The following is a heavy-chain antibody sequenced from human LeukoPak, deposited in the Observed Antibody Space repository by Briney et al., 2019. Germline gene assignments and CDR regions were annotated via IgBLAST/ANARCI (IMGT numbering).Heavy chain of an antibody. D-gene: IGHD4-23*01. V-gene: IGHV3-48*02. Sequence: GGSLRLSCAASGFTFSSYSIRWVRQAPGKGLEWVSYISSSSTMSYADSVKGRFTISRDNANNSLYPQMSSLRDEDTAVYYCARGGTSSSLAYWGQGTLVTVSS. CDR3: ARGGTSSSLAY. J-gene: IGHJ4*02. CDR1: GFTFSSYS. CDR2: ISSSSTM.